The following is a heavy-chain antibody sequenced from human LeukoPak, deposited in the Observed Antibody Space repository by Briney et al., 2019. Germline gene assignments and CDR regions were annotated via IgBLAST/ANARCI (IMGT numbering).Heavy chain of an antibody. V-gene: IGHV3-23*01. CDR1: GFTFSTAD. CDR3: AGDVHPQDEPLYGNWFDP. Sequence: GGSLRLSCAASGFTFSTADMNWVRQAPGTGLQWVAGISARDETAYADSVKGRFTISRDTSKNTLYLQMNSLRVDDTAVYYCAGDVHPQDEPLYGNWFDPWGQGTLVTVSS. J-gene: IGHJ5*02. CDR2: ISARDETA. D-gene: IGHD2-2*02.